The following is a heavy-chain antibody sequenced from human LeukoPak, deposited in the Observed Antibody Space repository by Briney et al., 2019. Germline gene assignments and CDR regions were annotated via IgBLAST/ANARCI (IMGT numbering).Heavy chain of an antibody. CDR3: AKDHWALGGSYYYDY. J-gene: IGHJ4*02. CDR1: GFTFSSYA. V-gene: IGHV3-23*01. Sequence: GGSLSLSCAASGFTFSSYAMSWDRQAPGKGLEWVSAINGSGGSTYYADSVKGRFTISRDNSKNTLYLQMNSLRAEDTAVYYCAKDHWALGGSYYYDYWGQGTLVTVSS. D-gene: IGHD1-26*01. CDR2: INGSGGST.